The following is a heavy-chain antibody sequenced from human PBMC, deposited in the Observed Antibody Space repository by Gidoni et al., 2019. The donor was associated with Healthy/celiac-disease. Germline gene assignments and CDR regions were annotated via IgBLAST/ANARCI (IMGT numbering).Heavy chain of an antibody. CDR3: ARLPKGIYYYYYGMDV. CDR2: INHSGST. V-gene: IGHV4-34*01. D-gene: IGHD1-26*01. CDR1: GGSFSGYY. J-gene: IGHJ6*02. Sequence: QVQLQQWGAGLLKPSETLSLTCAVYGGSFSGYYWSWIRQPPGKGLEWIGEINHSGSTNYNPSLKSRVTISVDTSKNQFSLKLSSVTAADTAVYYCARLPKGIYYYYYGMDVWGQGTTVTVSS.